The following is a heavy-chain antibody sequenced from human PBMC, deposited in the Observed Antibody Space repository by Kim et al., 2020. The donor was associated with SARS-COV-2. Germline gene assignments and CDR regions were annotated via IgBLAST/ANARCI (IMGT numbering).Heavy chain of an antibody. J-gene: IGHJ4*02. Sequence: NPSLKRRVTISVDTSKNQFSLKLSSVTAADTAVYYCARGYSSGWYGTFDYWGQGTLVTVSS. D-gene: IGHD6-19*01. V-gene: IGHV4-34*01. CDR3: ARGYSSGWYGTFDY.